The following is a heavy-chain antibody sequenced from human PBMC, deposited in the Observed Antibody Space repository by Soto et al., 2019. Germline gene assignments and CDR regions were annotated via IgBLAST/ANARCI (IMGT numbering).Heavy chain of an antibody. J-gene: IGHJ6*02. Sequence: EVQLLESGGDLVQPGGSLRLSCAASGFTFSSYAMSWVRQAPGKVLVWVSGISGSGDRTYFADSVKGRFTISRDNSRDTLFLQMDSLRAEDTALYYCAINFGVLTPFQYGMDVWGQGTTVSVSS. CDR3: AINFGVLTPFQYGMDV. V-gene: IGHV3-23*01. CDR2: ISGSGDRT. D-gene: IGHD3-3*01. CDR1: GFTFSSYA.